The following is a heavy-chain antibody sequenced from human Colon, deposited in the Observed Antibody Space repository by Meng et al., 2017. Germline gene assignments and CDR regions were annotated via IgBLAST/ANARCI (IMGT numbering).Heavy chain of an antibody. V-gene: IGHV4-4*07. CDR1: GGSLHGHF. CDR2: IYTSGTI. D-gene: IGHD6-13*01. CDR3: VRMTRDSSNWYVDL. Sequence: VQRQESGPGLVKPSETLSLTCTVSGGSLHGHFWSWVRQPAGKGLEWIGRIYTSGTINYNPSLKSRVTMSIDTSKTHFSLEVSSVTAADTAVYYCVRMTRDSSNWYVDLWGQGTLVTVSS. J-gene: IGHJ4*02.